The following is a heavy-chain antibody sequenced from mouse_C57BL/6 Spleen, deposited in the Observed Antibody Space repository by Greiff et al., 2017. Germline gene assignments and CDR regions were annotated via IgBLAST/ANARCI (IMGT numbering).Heavy chain of an antibody. D-gene: IGHD2-4*01. J-gene: IGHJ4*01. V-gene: IGHV14-2*01. CDR3: ARRGDYDVNYAMDY. CDR1: GFNIKDYY. Sequence: VQLKQSGAELVKPGASVKLSCTASGFNIKDYYMHWVKQRTEQGLEWIGRIDPEDGETKYAPNFQGKATITADTSSNTAYLQLSSLTSEDTAVYYCARRGDYDVNYAMDYWGQGTSVTVSS. CDR2: IDPEDGET.